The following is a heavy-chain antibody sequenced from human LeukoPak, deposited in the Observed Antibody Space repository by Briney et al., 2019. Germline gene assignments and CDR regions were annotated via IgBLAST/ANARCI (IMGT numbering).Heavy chain of an antibody. CDR1: GYTFTSYY. CDR3: ARGRGGYSYGPTPYYYYYYMDV. D-gene: IGHD5-18*01. V-gene: IGHV1-46*01. CDR2: INPSGGST. J-gene: IGHJ6*03. Sequence: ASVKVSCKASGYTFTSYYMHWVRQAPGQGLEWMGIINPSGGSTSYAQKFQGRVTITADESTSTAYMELSSLRSDDTAVYYCARGRGGYSYGPTPYYYYYYMDVWGKGTTVTISS.